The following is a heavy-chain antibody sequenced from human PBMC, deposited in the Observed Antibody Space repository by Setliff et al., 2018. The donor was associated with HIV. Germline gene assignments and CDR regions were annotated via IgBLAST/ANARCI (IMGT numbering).Heavy chain of an antibody. CDR1: GGSISSGDNY. Sequence: SETLSLTCTVSGGSISSGDNYWSWIRQPAGKGLEWIGHIYTSGNTNYNPSLKSRVTISIDTSKNQFSLKLTSVTAADTAVYSCAREDALTQQFDSWGQGTMVTVSS. V-gene: IGHV4-61*09. CDR3: AREDALTQQFDS. D-gene: IGHD6-13*01. CDR2: IYTSGNT. J-gene: IGHJ4*03.